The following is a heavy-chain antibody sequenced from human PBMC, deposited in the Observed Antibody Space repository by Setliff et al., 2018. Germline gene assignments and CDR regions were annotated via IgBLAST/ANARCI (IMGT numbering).Heavy chain of an antibody. J-gene: IGHJ4*02. CDR3: ARGQATSSRSSLVY. CDR2: IYHSGGT. Sequence: KPSETLSLTCTVSGDSINNFYWTWIRQPPGKGLEWIGYIYHSGGTSYNPSLKSRVTISVDTSKNQFSLNLSSVTAADTAVYYCARGQATSSRSSLVYWGQGILVTVSS. D-gene: IGHD6-6*01. CDR1: GDSINNFY. V-gene: IGHV4-59*01.